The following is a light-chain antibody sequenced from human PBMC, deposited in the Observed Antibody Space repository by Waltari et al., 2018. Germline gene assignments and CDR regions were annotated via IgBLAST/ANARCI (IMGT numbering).Light chain of an antibody. CDR3: TSHAGSNNHVV. CDR2: EVS. Sequence: QSALTQPPSASGSPGQSVTISCTGTSSDVGGYNYVSWYHQHPGKAPKLMIYEVSERPSGVPDRFSGSKSGNTASLTVSGLQAEDEAAYYCTSHAGSNNHVVFGGGTKLTVL. V-gene: IGLV2-8*01. J-gene: IGLJ2*01. CDR1: SSDVGGYNY.